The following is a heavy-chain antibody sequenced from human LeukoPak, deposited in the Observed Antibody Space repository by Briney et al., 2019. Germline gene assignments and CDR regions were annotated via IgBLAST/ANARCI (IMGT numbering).Heavy chain of an antibody. Sequence: ASVTVSCKASGYTFTDLYMHWVRQAPGQGPEWMGRINPNSDDTNYAQKFQGRVTMNRDTSISTAYMELRRLRSDDSAVYFCARGRHGSGSYYNPIDYWGQGTLVTVSS. CDR3: ARGRHGSGSYYNPIDY. CDR1: GYTFTDLY. CDR2: INPNSDDT. D-gene: IGHD3-10*01. V-gene: IGHV1-2*06. J-gene: IGHJ4*02.